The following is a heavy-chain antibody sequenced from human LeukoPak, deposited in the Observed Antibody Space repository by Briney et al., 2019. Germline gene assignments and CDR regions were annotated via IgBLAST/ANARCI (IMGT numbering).Heavy chain of an antibody. CDR3: AREGIAGEYYFDY. CDR2: ITYSWTT. Sequence: SETLSLTCTVSGGSISSYYWTWIRQPPGKGLEWIGYITYSWTTHYNPSLMSRVTISLDMSKNQFSLNLRSVTASDTAVYYCAREGIAGEYYFDYWGQGTLVTVSS. J-gene: IGHJ4*02. D-gene: IGHD6-13*01. CDR1: GGSISSYY. V-gene: IGHV4-59*12.